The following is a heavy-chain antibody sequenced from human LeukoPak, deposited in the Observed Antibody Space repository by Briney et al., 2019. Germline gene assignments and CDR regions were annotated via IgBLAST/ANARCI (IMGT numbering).Heavy chain of an antibody. J-gene: IGHJ5*02. CDR3: ARDSKHEWFGDNWFDP. Sequence: GGSLRLSCAASGFTFSTYSMNWVRQAPGKGLEWVSSISGSSSYIYYADSVKGRFTISRDNAKNSLYLQMNSLRAEDTAVYYCARDSKHEWFGDNWFDPWGQGTLVTVSS. D-gene: IGHD3-10*01. CDR1: GFTFSTYS. V-gene: IGHV3-21*01. CDR2: ISGSSSYI.